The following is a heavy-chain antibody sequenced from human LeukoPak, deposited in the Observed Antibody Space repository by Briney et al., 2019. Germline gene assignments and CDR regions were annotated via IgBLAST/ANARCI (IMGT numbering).Heavy chain of an antibody. D-gene: IGHD6-13*01. J-gene: IGHJ4*02. Sequence: GGSLRLSCAASGFTFSSYAMSWARQAPGKGLEWVSAISGSGGSTYYADSVKGRFTISRDNSKNTLYLQMNSLRAEDTAVYYCAKDRYSSSWYDYWGQGTLVTVSS. CDR3: AKDRYSSSWYDY. CDR2: ISGSGGST. V-gene: IGHV3-23*01. CDR1: GFTFSSYA.